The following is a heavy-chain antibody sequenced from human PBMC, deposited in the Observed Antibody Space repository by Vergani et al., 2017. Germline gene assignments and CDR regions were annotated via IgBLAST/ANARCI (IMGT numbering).Heavy chain of an antibody. J-gene: IGHJ6*03. Sequence: QVQLVQSGAEVKKPGSSVKVSCKASGGTFSSYAISWVRQAPGQGLEWMGGIIPIFGTANYAQKVQGRVTITADKSTSTAYMELSSLRSEDTAVYYVARGASIYYCSGSYHSAPYYYYYYMDVWGKGTTVTVSS. CDR2: IIPIFGTA. D-gene: IGHD3-10*01. CDR3: ARGASIYYCSGSYHSAPYYYYYYMDV. CDR1: GGTFSSYA. V-gene: IGHV1-69*06.